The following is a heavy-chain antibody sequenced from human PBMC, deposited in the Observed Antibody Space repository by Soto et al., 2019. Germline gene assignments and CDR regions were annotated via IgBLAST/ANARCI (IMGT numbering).Heavy chain of an antibody. CDR2: INHSGST. CDR1: RGSISNYF. D-gene: IGHD4-17*01. J-gene: IGHJ6*03. Sequence: SETLSLTCTVSRGSISNYFWTWIRQPPGKGLEWIGEINHSGSTNYNPSLKSRVTISVDTSKNQFSLKLSSVTAADTAVYYCARRRYTVTLNYYYYYMDVWGKGTTVTVSS. CDR3: ARRRYTVTLNYYYYYMDV. V-gene: IGHV4-34*01.